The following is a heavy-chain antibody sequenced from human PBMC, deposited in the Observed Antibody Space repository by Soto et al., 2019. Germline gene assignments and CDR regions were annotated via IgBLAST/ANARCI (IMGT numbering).Heavy chain of an antibody. CDR3: ARDMESSGYYDFWSGSSAPKGFDP. D-gene: IGHD3-3*01. CDR2: IYYSGST. V-gene: IGHV4-31*03. CDR1: GGSISSGGYY. Sequence: SETLSLTCTVSGGSISSGGYYWSWIRQHPGKGLEWIGYIYYSGSTYYNPSLKSRVTISVDTSKNQFSLKLSSVTAADTAVYYCARDMESSGYYDFWSGSSAPKGFDPWGQGTLVTVSS. J-gene: IGHJ5*02.